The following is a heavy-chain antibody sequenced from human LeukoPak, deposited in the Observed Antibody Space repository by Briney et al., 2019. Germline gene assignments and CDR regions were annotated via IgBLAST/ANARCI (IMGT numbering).Heavy chain of an antibody. CDR2: IFHSGNI. D-gene: IGHD2-21*02. V-gene: IGHV4-31*03. J-gene: IGHJ4*02. CDR3: ARKLGVVTAIPHFDY. Sequence: SETLSLTCTVSGGSISSGSYSWNWIRQHPGKGLEWIGYIFHSGNIYYNPSLKSRVTISVDTSKNQFSLKLSSVTAADTAVYDCARKLGVVTAIPHFDYWGQGALITVSS. CDR1: GGSISSGSYS.